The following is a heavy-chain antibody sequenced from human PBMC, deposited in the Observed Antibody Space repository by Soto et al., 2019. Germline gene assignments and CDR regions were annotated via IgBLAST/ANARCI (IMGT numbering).Heavy chain of an antibody. CDR2: IIANGGT. CDR1: GFTFNHYA. Sequence: GGSLRLSCAASGFTFNHYAMSWVRQAPGKGLEWVSIIIANGGTFYADSVKGRCTISRDNSKNTVYLQMSSLRVEDTAIYYCAKDYTVAADPSSVILFDYWGQGALVTVSS. CDR3: AKDYTVAADPSSVILFDY. J-gene: IGHJ4*02. V-gene: IGHV3-23*01. D-gene: IGHD2-15*01.